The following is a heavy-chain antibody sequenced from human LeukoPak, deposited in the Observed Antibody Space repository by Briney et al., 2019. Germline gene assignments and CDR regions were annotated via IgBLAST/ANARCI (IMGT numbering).Heavy chain of an antibody. J-gene: IGHJ3*02. CDR3: ARHLGLEAFDI. V-gene: IGHV4-59*08. Sequence: SETLSLTCTVSGGSISRYYWSWIRQPPGKGLEWIGNIYYSGSTNYNPSLKSRVTISVDTSKNQFSLKLSSVTAADTAVYYCARHLGLEAFDIWGQGTMVTVSS. D-gene: IGHD3-3*01. CDR1: GGSISRYY. CDR2: IYYSGST.